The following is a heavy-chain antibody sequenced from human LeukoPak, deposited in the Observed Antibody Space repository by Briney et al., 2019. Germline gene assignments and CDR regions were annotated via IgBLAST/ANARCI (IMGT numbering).Heavy chain of an antibody. D-gene: IGHD6-13*01. J-gene: IGHJ4*02. Sequence: ASVKVSCKASGYTFSDYYMHWVRQAPGKGLEWMGGFDPEDGETIYAQKFQGRLTMTEDTSTDTAYMELSSLRSEDTAVYYCATGVGIAAAVPQFDYWGQGTLVTVSS. CDR2: FDPEDGET. CDR3: ATGVGIAAAVPQFDY. V-gene: IGHV1-24*01. CDR1: GYTFSDYY.